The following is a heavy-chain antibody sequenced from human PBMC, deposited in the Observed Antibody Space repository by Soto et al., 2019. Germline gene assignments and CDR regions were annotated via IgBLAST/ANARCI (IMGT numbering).Heavy chain of an antibody. CDR1: GGSFSGYY. J-gene: IGHJ4*02. Sequence: QVQLQQWGAGLLKPSETLSLTCAVYGGSFSGYYWSWIRQPPGKVLEWLGEINHSGSTNYNPSLKSRVTISVDTSKNQFSLKLSSVTAADTAVYYCARIWDSSGWYYFDYWGQGTLVTVSS. D-gene: IGHD6-19*01. V-gene: IGHV4-34*01. CDR3: ARIWDSSGWYYFDY. CDR2: INHSGST.